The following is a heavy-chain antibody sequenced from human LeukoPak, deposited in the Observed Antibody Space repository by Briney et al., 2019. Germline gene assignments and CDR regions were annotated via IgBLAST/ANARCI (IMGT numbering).Heavy chain of an antibody. CDR1: GGSISSGGYY. CDR3: ARGASLVRGVIIAGNWFDP. CDR2: IYYSGST. V-gene: IGHV4-61*08. Sequence: PSETLSLTCTVSGGSISSGGYYWSWIRQHPGKGLEWIGYIYYSGSTNYNPSLKSRVTISVDTSMNQFSLKLSSVTAADTAVYFCARGASLVRGVIIAGNWFDPWGQGTLVTVSS. D-gene: IGHD3-10*01. J-gene: IGHJ5*02.